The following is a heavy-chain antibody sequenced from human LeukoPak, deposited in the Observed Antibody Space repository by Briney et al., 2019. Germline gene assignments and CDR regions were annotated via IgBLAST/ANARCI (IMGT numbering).Heavy chain of an antibody. CDR1: GGSISSGGYY. D-gene: IGHD2-21*01. CDR3: ARGIVVALVFGAFES. Sequence: SETLSLTCTVSGGSISSGGYYWNWIRQHPGEGLEWIGYIYYSGSTDYNPSLKSRVILSVDASKNQLSLKLSSVTAADTAVYYCARGIVVALVFGAFESWGQGTMVTVSS. V-gene: IGHV4-31*03. CDR2: IYYSGST. J-gene: IGHJ3*02.